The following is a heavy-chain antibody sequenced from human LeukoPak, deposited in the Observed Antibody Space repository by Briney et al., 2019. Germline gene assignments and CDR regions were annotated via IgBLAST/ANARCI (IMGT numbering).Heavy chain of an antibody. CDR3: ARSPPYYDFWCGDSSLYAFAG. J-gene: IGHJ3*01. V-gene: IGHV3-21*01. CDR2: ISSSSSYI. CDR1: GFTFSSYS. Sequence: KTGGSLRLSCAASGFTFSSYSMNWVRQAPGKGLEWVSSISSSSSYIYYADSVKGRFTITRDNAKTSLYLQMNSLRAEDTAVYYYARSPPYYDFWCGDSSLYAFAGWGEGTMVTVS. D-gene: IGHD3-3*01.